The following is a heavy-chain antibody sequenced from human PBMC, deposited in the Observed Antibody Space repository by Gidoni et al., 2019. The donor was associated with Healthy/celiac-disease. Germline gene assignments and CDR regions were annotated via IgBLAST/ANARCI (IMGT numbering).Heavy chain of an antibody. Sequence: QVQLLQSGAEVKTPGSSVKVSSKASGGTFTSYAISWVRQAPGQGLEWMGGIIPSFGTANYAQKFQGRVTITADKSTSTAYMELSSLRSEDTAVYYCARLGYCTNGVCYTEDYWGQGTLVTVSS. CDR2: IIPSFGTA. CDR1: GGTFTSYA. J-gene: IGHJ4*02. D-gene: IGHD2-8*01. V-gene: IGHV1-69*06. CDR3: ARLGYCTNGVCYTEDY.